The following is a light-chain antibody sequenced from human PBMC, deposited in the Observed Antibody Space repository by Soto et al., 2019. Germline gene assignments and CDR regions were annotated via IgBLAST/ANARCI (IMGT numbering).Light chain of an antibody. CDR2: GTS. J-gene: IGKJ4*01. CDR1: QSVSSSY. CDR3: HESACPPTR. Sequence: EIVLALTPGTLSLTPGERATLSCRASQSVSSSYLAWYQQKPGQAPRFLIYGTSSRATGIPDRFSGSGSGTDFSLTISILEAEDFTVYCCHESACPPTRLAEGTKVDIK. V-gene: IGKV3-20*01.